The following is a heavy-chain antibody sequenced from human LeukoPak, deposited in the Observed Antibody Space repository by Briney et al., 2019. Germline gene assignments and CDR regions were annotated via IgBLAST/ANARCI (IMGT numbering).Heavy chain of an antibody. D-gene: IGHD6-19*01. CDR3: ARRQWLAPFDY. CDR1: GYSISSGYY. J-gene: IGHJ4*02. CDR2: IYHSGST. Sequence: SETLSLTCTVSGYSISSGYYWGWIRQPPGKGLEWIGSIYHSGSTYYNPSLMSRVTMSVDTSKNQFSLKLSSVTAADTAVYYCARRQWLAPFDYWGQGTLVTVSS. V-gene: IGHV4-38-2*02.